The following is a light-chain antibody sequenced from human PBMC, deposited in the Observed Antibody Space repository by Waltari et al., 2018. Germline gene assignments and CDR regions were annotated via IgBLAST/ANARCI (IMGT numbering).Light chain of an antibody. CDR2: DVT. CDR3: ASYTSSDSFVV. CDR1: SSDIGDYNF. Sequence: QSALTQPASVSGSPGPSITNSCTGTSSDIGDYNFVFCYQTHPGEAPKLVIYDVTKRPSGISNRFSGSKSGNTASLTISGLQAEDEANYVCASYTSSDSFVVFGGGTKLTVL. V-gene: IGLV2-14*03. J-gene: IGLJ2*01.